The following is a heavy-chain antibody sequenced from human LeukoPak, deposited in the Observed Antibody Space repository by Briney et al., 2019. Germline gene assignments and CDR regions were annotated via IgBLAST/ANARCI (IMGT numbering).Heavy chain of an antibody. V-gene: IGHV4-39*07. CDR3: ARFDSSGLTFDK. D-gene: IGHD3-22*01. CDR2: MYYSGST. CDR1: GGSISSSSYY. J-gene: IGHJ4*02. Sequence: SETLSLTCTVSGGSISSSSYYWGWIRQPPGKGLEWIGYMYYSGSTYYNPSLKSRVTISVDTSKNQFSLKLSSVTAADTAVYYCARFDSSGLTFDKWGQGTLVTVSS.